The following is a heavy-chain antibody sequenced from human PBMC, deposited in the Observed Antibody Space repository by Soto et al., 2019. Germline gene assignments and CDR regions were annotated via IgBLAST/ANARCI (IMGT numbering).Heavy chain of an antibody. CDR3: ASPPTNLDYGDDKWFDP. J-gene: IGHJ5*02. D-gene: IGHD4-17*01. Sequence: GLSLRLSCAASGFTFSHYAMHLVRQAPGKGLEYVSGISSGGSAYYADSVKGRFTISRDNAKNSLYLQMNSLRAEDTAVYYCASPPTNLDYGDDKWFDPWGQGTLVTVSS. V-gene: IGHV3-64*04. CDR2: ISSGGSA. CDR1: GFTFSHYA.